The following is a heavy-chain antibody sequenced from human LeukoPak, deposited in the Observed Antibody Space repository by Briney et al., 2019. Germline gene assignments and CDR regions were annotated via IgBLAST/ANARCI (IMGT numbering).Heavy chain of an antibody. J-gene: IGHJ4*02. Sequence: GGSLRLSCAASGFTFSSYDMSWVRQAPGKGLEWVSGITTSGGSTYYAASAKGRFIISRDNSKNTLYLQMNSLRAEDTAMYYCAKTYYYSSGNYWGQGTLVTVSS. V-gene: IGHV3-23*01. CDR1: GFTFSSYD. D-gene: IGHD3-10*01. CDR2: ITTSGGST. CDR3: AKTYYYSSGNY.